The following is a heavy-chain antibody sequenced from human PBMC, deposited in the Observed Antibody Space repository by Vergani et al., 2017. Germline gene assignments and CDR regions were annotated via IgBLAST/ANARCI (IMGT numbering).Heavy chain of an antibody. Sequence: QVQLQQWGAGLLKPSETLSLTCAVYGGSFSGYYWSWIRQPPGKGLEWIGEINHSGSTNYNPSLKSRVTISVDTSKNQFSLKLSSVTAADTAVYYCASSMGGSSSWYYDYWGQGTLVTVSS. CDR3: ASSMGGSSSWYYDY. CDR2: INHSGST. J-gene: IGHJ4*02. V-gene: IGHV4-34*01. D-gene: IGHD6-13*01. CDR1: GGSFSGYY.